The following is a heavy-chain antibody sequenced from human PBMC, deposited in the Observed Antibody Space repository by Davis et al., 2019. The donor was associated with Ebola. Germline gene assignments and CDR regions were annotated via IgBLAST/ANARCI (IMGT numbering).Heavy chain of an antibody. V-gene: IGHV3-7*01. CDR1: GFTFSSYW. J-gene: IGHJ6*02. D-gene: IGHD2-15*01. CDR2: IKQDGSEK. Sequence: GGSLRLSCAASGFTFSSYWMSWVRQAPGKGLEWVANIKQDGSEKYYVDSVKGRFTISRDNSKNTLYLQMNSLRAEDTAVYYCARGADVGYCSGGSCWYYYYGMDVWGQGTTVTVSS. CDR3: ARGADVGYCSGGSCWYYYYGMDV.